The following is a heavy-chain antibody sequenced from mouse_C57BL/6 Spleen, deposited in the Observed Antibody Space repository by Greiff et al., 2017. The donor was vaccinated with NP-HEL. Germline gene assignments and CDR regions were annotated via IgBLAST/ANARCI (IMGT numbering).Heavy chain of an antibody. J-gene: IGHJ3*01. CDR2: ILPGSGST. V-gene: IGHV1-9*01. D-gene: IGHD3-3*01. CDR1: GYTFTGYW. Sequence: VQLQQSGAELMKPGASVKLSCKATGYTFTGYWIAWVKQRPGHGLEWIGEILPGSGSTNYNEKFKGKATFTADTSSNTAYMQLSSLTTEDSASYYGASGPQRDAWFAYWGQGTLVTVSA. CDR3: ASGPQRDAWFAY.